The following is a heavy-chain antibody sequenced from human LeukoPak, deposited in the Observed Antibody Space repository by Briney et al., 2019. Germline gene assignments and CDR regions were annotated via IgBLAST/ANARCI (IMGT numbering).Heavy chain of an antibody. CDR2: IYTSGST. Sequence: SQTLSLTCTVSGGSISSGSYYWRWIRQPAGKGLEWIGRIYTSGSTNYNPSLKSRVTISVDTSKNQFSLKLSSVTAADTAVYYCARVGYDFWSGLEYGMDVWGQGTTVTVSS. J-gene: IGHJ6*02. CDR1: GGSISSGSYY. V-gene: IGHV4-61*02. D-gene: IGHD3-3*01. CDR3: ARVGYDFWSGLEYGMDV.